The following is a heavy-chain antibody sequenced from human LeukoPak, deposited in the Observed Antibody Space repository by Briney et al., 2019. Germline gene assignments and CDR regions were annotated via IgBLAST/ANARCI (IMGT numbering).Heavy chain of an antibody. D-gene: IGHD4-11*01. V-gene: IGHV3-23*01. CDR3: ARLAVTLYYFDY. Sequence: GGSLRLSCAASGFTFSSYAMSWVRRAPGKGLEWVSAISGSGGSTYYADSVKGRFTISRENAKNTLYLQMNSLRAEDTAVYYCARLAVTLYYFDYWGQGTLVTVSS. CDR2: ISGSGGST. CDR1: GFTFSSYA. J-gene: IGHJ4*02.